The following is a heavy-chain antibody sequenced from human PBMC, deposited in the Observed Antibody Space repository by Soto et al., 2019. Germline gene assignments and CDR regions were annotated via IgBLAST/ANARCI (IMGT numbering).Heavy chain of an antibody. J-gene: IGHJ5*02. CDR1: GGSFNSGGYY. D-gene: IGHD2-2*02. Sequence: QVQLQESGPGLLKPSQTLSLTCTVSGGSFNSGGYYWSWIRQHPGKDLDWIGYSYDSGSTYYHPFLKSGVTMSVDTSNNQFSLKLSSVTAPDTAVYYWTGTIVGSLYQGSWGQGTQVTVSS. V-gene: IGHV4-31*03. CDR3: TGTIVGSLYQGS. CDR2: SYDSGST.